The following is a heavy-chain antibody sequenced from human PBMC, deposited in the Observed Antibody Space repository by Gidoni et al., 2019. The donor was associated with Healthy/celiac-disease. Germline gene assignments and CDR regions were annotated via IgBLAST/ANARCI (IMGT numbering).Heavy chain of an antibody. CDR1: GFTFRCYG. CDR2: RSYDGSNK. J-gene: IGHJ1*01. CDR3: AKDLYDYGDTKYFQH. Sequence: QVQLVESGGAVVQPGRSLRLSFSASGFTFRCYGMHWVRQVPGKGLEWVAVRSYDGSNKYYADSVKSRFTISRDNSKNTLYLQMNSLRAEDTAVYYCAKDLYDYGDTKYFQHWGQGTLVTVSS. D-gene: IGHD4-17*01. V-gene: IGHV3-30*18.